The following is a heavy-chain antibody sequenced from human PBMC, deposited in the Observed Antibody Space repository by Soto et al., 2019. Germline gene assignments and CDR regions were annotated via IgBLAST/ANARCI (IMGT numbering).Heavy chain of an antibody. CDR1: GFTFNNYA. CDR2: ISVGGDTT. Sequence: EVQLLESGGGLVQPGGSLRLSCAASGFTFNNYAMTWVRQAPGKGLEWVSAISVGGDTTSYADSVKGRFTVSRDGSTNTLYLQMSSLRAEDTALYYCAKGRGGSGSLTPRVDFWGQGTLVTVSS. V-gene: IGHV3-23*01. J-gene: IGHJ4*02. CDR3: AKGRGGSGSLTPRVDF. D-gene: IGHD3-10*01.